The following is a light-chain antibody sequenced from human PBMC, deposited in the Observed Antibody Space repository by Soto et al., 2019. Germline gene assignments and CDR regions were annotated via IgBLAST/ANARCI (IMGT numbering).Light chain of an antibody. J-gene: IGLJ1*01. CDR1: SSNIGAGYD. V-gene: IGLV1-40*01. Sequence: QSALTQPPSVSGAPGQRVTISCTGSSSNIGAGYDVHWYQQLPGTAPKLLIYDNTNRPSGVPDRFSGSKSGTSASLAITGLQAEDEADYYCQSYDTSLSGSWVFGTGTKVTVL. CDR2: DNT. CDR3: QSYDTSLSGSWV.